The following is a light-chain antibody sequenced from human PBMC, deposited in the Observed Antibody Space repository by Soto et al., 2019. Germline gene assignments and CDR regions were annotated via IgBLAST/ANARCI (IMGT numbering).Light chain of an antibody. J-gene: IGLJ1*01. V-gene: IGLV2-23*01. CDR1: STDFENYNL. CDR2: EGT. CDR3: CSYAGTYSYV. Sequence: QSALTQPASVSGSPGQSITISCTRSSTDFENYNLVSWYQHCPDKAPKLIIYEGTKRPSEISDRFSGSESDTTASLTISGLQADDESDYYCCSYAGTYSYVFGTGTKVTVL.